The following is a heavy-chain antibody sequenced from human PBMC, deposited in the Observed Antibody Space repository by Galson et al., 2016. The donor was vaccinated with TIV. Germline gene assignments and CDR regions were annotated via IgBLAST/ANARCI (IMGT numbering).Heavy chain of an antibody. V-gene: IGHV1-69*13. J-gene: IGHJ6*02. D-gene: IGHD1-1*01. Sequence: SVKVSCKASGGIFSGYAINWVRQAPGKEREWMGRIISIFRTANYAEKFQGRVTITAEDSMNTVHMELSRLNSEDTAVYYCARRTEGHLYDYYDMDVWGQGTTVIVSS. CDR2: IISIFRTA. CDR3: ARRTEGHLYDYYDMDV. CDR1: GGIFSGYA.